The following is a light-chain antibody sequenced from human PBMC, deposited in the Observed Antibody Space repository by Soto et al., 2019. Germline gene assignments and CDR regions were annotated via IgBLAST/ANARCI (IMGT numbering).Light chain of an antibody. CDR3: QQYNNWPPWT. CDR1: QSVSSN. J-gene: IGKJ1*01. V-gene: IGKV3-15*01. Sequence: EIVMTQSPATLSVSPGARATLSCRASQSVSSNLAWYQQKPGQAPRLLIYGASTRATGIPARFSGSGSGTVFTLTISSLQSEDFAVYYCQQYNNWPPWTFGQGTKVEIK. CDR2: GAS.